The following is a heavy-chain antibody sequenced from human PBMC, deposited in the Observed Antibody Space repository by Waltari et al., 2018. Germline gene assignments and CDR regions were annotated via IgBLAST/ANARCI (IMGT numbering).Heavy chain of an antibody. CDR3: ARGGYCTGGVCYHYYYYYMDV. CDR2: IYYSGST. CDR1: GGSISSSSYY. Sequence: QLQLQESGPGLVKPSETLSLTCTVSGGSISSSSYYWGWIRQPPGKGLEWIGSIYYSGSTYYNPSLKSRVTISVDTSKNQFSLKLSSVTAADTAVYYCARGGYCTGGVCYHYYYYYMDVWGKGTTVTVSS. V-gene: IGHV4-39*07. J-gene: IGHJ6*03. D-gene: IGHD2-8*02.